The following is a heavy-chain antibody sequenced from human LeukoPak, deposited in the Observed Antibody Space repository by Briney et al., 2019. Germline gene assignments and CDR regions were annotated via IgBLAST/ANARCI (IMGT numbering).Heavy chain of an antibody. CDR2: INHSGST. D-gene: IGHD1-7*01. Sequence: SETLSLTCAVYGGSFSGYYWSWIRQPPGKGLEWIGEINHSGSTNYNPSLKSRVTISVDTSKNQFSLKLRSVTAADTAVYYCARQALGLSARVDYWGQGTLVTVSS. CDR3: ARQALGLSARVDY. CDR1: GGSFSGYY. V-gene: IGHV4-34*01. J-gene: IGHJ4*02.